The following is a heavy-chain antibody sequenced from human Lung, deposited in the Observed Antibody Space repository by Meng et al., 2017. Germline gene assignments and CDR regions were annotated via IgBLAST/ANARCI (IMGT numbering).Heavy chain of an antibody. Sequence: VQLVQSGPEFKKLWASVKVSCKASGYTFTSYGMNWVRQAPGQGLEWMGWINTNTGNPTYAQGFTGRFVFSLDTSVSTVYLQISSLKAEDTAVYYCAREYDSSGYGNWGQGTLVTVSS. V-gene: IGHV7-4-1*02. J-gene: IGHJ4*02. CDR1: GYTFTSYG. D-gene: IGHD3-22*01. CDR3: AREYDSSGYGN. CDR2: INTNTGNP.